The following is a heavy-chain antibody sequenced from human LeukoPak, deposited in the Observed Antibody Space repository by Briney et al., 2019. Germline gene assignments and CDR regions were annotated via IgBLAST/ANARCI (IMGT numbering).Heavy chain of an antibody. CDR3: ATSGDCSGANCLLGNY. CDR1: GGSISSGSYY. J-gene: IGHJ4*02. D-gene: IGHD2-15*01. V-gene: IGHV4-61*02. Sequence: SETLSLTCTVSGGSISSGSYYWSWIRQPAGKGLEWIGRIYTSGSTNYNPSLKSRVTISVDTSKNQFSLKLSSVTAADTAVYYCATSGDCSGANCLLGNYWGRGTLVTVSS. CDR2: IYTSGST.